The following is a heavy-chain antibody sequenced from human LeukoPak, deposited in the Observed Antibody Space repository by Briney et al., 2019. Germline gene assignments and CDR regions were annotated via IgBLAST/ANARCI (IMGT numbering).Heavy chain of an antibody. CDR3: ARDGYYYDSSGYQRAIGFDY. CDR1: GFTFSSYS. V-gene: IGHV3-21*01. Sequence: PGGSLRLSCAASGFTFSSYSMNWVRQAPGKGLEWVSSISSSSSYIYYADSVKGRFTISRDNAKNSLYLQMNSLRAEDTAVYYCARDGYYYDSSGYQRAIGFDYWGQGTLVTVSS. J-gene: IGHJ4*02. CDR2: ISSSSSYI. D-gene: IGHD3-22*01.